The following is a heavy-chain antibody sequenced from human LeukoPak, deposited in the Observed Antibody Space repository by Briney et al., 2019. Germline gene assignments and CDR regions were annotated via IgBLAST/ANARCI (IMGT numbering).Heavy chain of an antibody. CDR3: ASDTKHPYYYYYMDV. CDR2: ISGSGGST. CDR1: GFTFSSYA. V-gene: IGHV3-23*01. D-gene: IGHD5-18*01. J-gene: IGHJ6*03. Sequence: GGSLRLSCAASGFTFSSYAMSWVRQAPGKGLEWVSAISGSGGSTYYADSVKGRFTISRDNSKNTLYLQMNSLRAEDTAVYYCASDTKHPYYYYYMDVWGKGTTVTVSS.